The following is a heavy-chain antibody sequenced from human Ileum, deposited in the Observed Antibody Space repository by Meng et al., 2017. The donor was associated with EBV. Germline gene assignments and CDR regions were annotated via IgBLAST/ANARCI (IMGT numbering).Heavy chain of an antibody. CDR1: GDSVSNNRAG. CDR2: TYYRSKWYN. CDR3: ARALGQLVHFDY. J-gene: IGHJ4*02. D-gene: IGHD6-13*01. Sequence: QGQLRQSGPGLVKPSQTLSLTCAISGDSVSNNRAGWNWIRQSPSRGLEWLGRTYYRSKWYNDYAVSVKSRIIINPDTSKNQFSLQLNSVTPEDTAVYYRARALGQLVHFDYWGQGTLVTVSS. V-gene: IGHV6-1*01.